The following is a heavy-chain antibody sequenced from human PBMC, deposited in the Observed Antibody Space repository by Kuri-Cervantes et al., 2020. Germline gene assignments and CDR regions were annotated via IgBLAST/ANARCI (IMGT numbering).Heavy chain of an antibody. V-gene: IGHV4-34*01. Sequence: SETLSLTCAVYGGSFSGYYWSWIRQPPGKGLEWIGEINHSGSTNYNPSLKNRVTISLDTSKNQFSLKLNSVTAADTAVYYCARTNGEIRYFDWLLGYFDYWGQGTLVTVSS. CDR3: ARTNGEIRYFDWLLGYFDY. J-gene: IGHJ4*02. D-gene: IGHD3-9*01. CDR1: GGSFSGYY. CDR2: INHSGST.